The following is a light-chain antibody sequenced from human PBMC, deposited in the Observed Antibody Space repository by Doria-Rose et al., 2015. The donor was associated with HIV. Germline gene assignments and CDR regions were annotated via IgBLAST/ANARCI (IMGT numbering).Light chain of an antibody. CDR3: QQSYSTPLT. V-gene: IGKV1-39*01. J-gene: IGKJ4*01. CDR1: QSTGSS. CDR2: AAS. Sequence: DIRVTQSPSSLSASVGDRVTITCRASQSTGSSLNWYQQKPGKAPRLLIYAASSLQNGVPSGFSGSGSGTDFTLTISSLQPEDFATYFCQQSYSTPLTFGGGTKVEIK.